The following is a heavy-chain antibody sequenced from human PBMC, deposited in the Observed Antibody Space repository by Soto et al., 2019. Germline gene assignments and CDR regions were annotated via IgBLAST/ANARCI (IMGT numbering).Heavy chain of an antibody. CDR2: ISGSRVST. CDR3: ANRITPTVLGSFDY. D-gene: IGHD3-16*01. V-gene: IGHV3-23*01. J-gene: IGHJ4*02. CDR1: GFTFSSYA. Sequence: PGGSLRLSCAASGFTFSSYAMTWVRQAPGKGLEWVSTISGSRVSTYYADSVKGRFTISRDNSKNTLYLQMNSLRAEDTAVYFWANRITPTVLGSFDYWGQGTLVTVSS.